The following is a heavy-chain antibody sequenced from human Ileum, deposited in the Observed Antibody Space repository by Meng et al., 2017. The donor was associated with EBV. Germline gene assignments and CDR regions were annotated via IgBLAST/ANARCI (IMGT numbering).Heavy chain of an antibody. CDR3: ARVGQWLPIDY. J-gene: IGHJ4*02. Sequence: QVQLQEPGPGLVKPSGTLSLTCAASGGSISSSNWWSWVRQPPGKGLEWIGEIYHSGSTNYNPSLKSRVTMSVDKSKNQFSLNLSSVTAADTAVYYCARVGQWLPIDYWGQGTLVTVSS. V-gene: IGHV4-4*02. CDR2: IYHSGST. CDR1: GGSISSSNW. D-gene: IGHD6-19*01.